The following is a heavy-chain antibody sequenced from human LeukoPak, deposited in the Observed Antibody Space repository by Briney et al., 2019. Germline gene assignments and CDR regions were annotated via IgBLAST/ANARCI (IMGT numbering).Heavy chain of an antibody. D-gene: IGHD2-15*01. V-gene: IGHV4-59*08. CDR1: GGSISHHF. Sequence: SETLSLTCTVSGGSISHHFWGWIRQPPGKGLDWIGYISYSGSANYNPSLKSRVTISLDTSRDQFSLNLTSVTAADTAVYYCARLPDFRFCSGGSCYFDPWGQGTLVTVSS. CDR2: ISYSGSA. J-gene: IGHJ5*02. CDR3: ARLPDFRFCSGGSCYFDP.